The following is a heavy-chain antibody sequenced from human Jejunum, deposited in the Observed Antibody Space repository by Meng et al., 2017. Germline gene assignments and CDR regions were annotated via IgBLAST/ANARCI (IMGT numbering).Heavy chain of an antibody. CDR3: AREAVTQTIDY. J-gene: IGHJ4*02. Sequence: QLVGSGGGLVQPGGSLRLSCAASGFTFSDYAMTWVRQAPGKGLEWVSSISGSGAATYYADSVKGRFTISRDNAMTTLYLQMNSLGADDTAVYYCAREAVTQTIDYWGQGTLVTVSS. D-gene: IGHD4-17*01. CDR1: GFTFSDYA. V-gene: IGHV3-23*04. CDR2: ISGSGAAT.